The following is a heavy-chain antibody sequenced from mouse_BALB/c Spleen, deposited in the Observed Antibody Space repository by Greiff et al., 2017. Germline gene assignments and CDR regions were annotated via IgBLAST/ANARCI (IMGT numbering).Heavy chain of an antibody. J-gene: IGHJ2*01. Sequence: VQLQQSGPELVKPGASVKMSCKASGYTFTSYYIHWVKQRPGQGLEWIGWIYPGDGSTKYNEKFKGKTTLTADKSSSTAYMLLSSLTSEDSAIYCCARDYGNLYYWGQGTTLTVSS. V-gene: IGHV1S56*01. CDR2: IYPGDGST. CDR3: ARDYGNLYY. D-gene: IGHD2-1*01. CDR1: GYTFTSYY.